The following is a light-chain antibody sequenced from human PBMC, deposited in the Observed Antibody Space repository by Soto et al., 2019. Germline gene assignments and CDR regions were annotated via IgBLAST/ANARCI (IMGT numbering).Light chain of an antibody. Sequence: DVVLTQTPLSSPVTLGQPASISCRSSQSLVYSDGNTYLSWLQQRPGQPPRLLIYQISNRFSGVPDRFSGIGAGTDFTLKISRVAAEDVGVYYCMQFAHFPRTFGQGTKVEI. J-gene: IGKJ1*01. CDR2: QIS. CDR1: QSLVYSDGNTY. V-gene: IGKV2-24*01. CDR3: MQFAHFPRT.